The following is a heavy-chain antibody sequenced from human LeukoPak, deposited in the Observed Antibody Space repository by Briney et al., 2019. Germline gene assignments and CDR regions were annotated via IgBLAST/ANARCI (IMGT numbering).Heavy chain of an antibody. CDR2: IYSGGST. J-gene: IGHJ4*02. Sequence: GGSLRLSCAASGFTVSSNYMSWVRQAPGKGLEWVSVIYSGGSTYYADSVKGRFTISRDNSKNTLYLQMNSLRAEDTAVYYCARDLTGDSTFDYWGQGTLVTVSP. CDR1: GFTVSSNY. V-gene: IGHV3-53*01. CDR3: ARDLTGDSTFDY. D-gene: IGHD2-21*02.